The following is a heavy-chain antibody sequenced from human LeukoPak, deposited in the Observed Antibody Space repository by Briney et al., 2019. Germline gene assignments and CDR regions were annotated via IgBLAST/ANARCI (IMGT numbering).Heavy chain of an antibody. D-gene: IGHD1-26*01. J-gene: IGHJ4*02. CDR1: GFTFSTYA. CDR3: AKDGQSFNSMWDYLDS. V-gene: IGHV3-23*01. Sequence: GGSLRLSGAAPGFTFSTYAWSWVRQAPGKGLDWASGIGGGDTHYADSVKGRFTISRDNSKSTVELHMSSLRVEDTAVYYCAKDGQSFNSMWDYLDSWGRGTLVTVSS. CDR2: IGGGDT.